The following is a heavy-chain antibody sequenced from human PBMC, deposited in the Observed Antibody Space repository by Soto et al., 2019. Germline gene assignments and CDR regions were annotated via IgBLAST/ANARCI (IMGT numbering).Heavy chain of an antibody. V-gene: IGHV2-26*01. CDR1: GFSLSNARMG. D-gene: IGHD1-7*01. CDR2: IFSNDEK. CDR3: ARIPSNELRYYYYYYYMDV. Sequence: QVTLKESGPVLVKPTETLTLTCTVSGFSLSNARMGVSWIRQPPGKALEWLAHIFSNDEKSYSTSLKSRLTSSKDTSKSQVVLTMTNMDPVDTATYYCARIPSNELRYYYYYYYMDVWGKGTTVTVSS. J-gene: IGHJ6*03.